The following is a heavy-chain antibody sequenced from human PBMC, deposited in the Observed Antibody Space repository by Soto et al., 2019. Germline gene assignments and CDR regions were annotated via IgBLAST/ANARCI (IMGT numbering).Heavy chain of an antibody. D-gene: IGHD3-9*01. J-gene: IGHJ6*02. CDR2: IIPIFGTA. V-gene: IGHV1-69*13. Sequence: ASVKVSCKASGGTFSSYAIGWVRQAPGQGLEWMGGIIPIFGTANYAQKFQGRVTITADESTSTAYMELSSLRSEDTAVYYCAGRGPPGVYDILTTSRYGMDVWGQGTTVTVS. CDR3: AGRGPPGVYDILTTSRYGMDV. CDR1: GGTFSSYA.